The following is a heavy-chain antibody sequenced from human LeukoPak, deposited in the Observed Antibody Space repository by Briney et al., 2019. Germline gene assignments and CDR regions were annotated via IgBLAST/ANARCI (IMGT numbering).Heavy chain of an antibody. CDR1: GFTFSSYG. V-gene: IGHV3-30*02. J-gene: IGHJ4*02. Sequence: GGSLRLSCAASGFTFSSYGMHWVRQAPGKGLEWVAFIRYDGSNKYYADSVKGRFTISRDNSKNTLYLQMNSLRAEDTAVYYCAKESYDFWSGYITYYFDYWGQGTLVTVSS. D-gene: IGHD3-3*01. CDR3: AKESYDFWSGYITYYFDY. CDR2: IRYDGSNK.